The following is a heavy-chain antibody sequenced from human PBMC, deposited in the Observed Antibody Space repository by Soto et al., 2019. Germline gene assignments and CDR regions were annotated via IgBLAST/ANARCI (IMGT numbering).Heavy chain of an antibody. V-gene: IGHV3-33*01. CDR2: IWYDGSDK. D-gene: IGHD1-1*01. Sequence: VQLVESGGGVVQPGKSVRLSCAASGFTFRNYGMHWVRQAPGKGLEWVAVIWYDGSDKYYVDSVKGRFTISRDNSKNTLYLRMNSLRAEGTAVYYCARGGPNGSHFDYWGQGTLVTVSS. CDR3: ARGGPNGSHFDY. CDR1: GFTFRNYG. J-gene: IGHJ4*02.